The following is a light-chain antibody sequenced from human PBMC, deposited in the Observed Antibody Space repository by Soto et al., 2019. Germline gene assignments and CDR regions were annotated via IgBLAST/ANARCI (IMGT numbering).Light chain of an antibody. CDR2: GAS. J-gene: IGKJ1*01. Sequence: EMMITQAPATLSVSTRERATLSCRASQSVSNSLAWYQQKPGQAPRLLIHGASTRATGIPARFSGSGSGTEFTLTISSLQSEDFAVYFCQQYNNWPRTFGQGTKVDIK. CDR3: QQYNNWPRT. CDR1: QSVSNS. V-gene: IGKV3-15*01.